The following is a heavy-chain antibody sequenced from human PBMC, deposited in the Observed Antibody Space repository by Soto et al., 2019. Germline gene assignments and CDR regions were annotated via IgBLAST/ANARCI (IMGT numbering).Heavy chain of an antibody. Sequence: PGESLKISCKGSGYSFTSYWISWVRQMPGKGLEWMGRIDPSDSYTNYSPSFQGHVTISADKSISTAYLQWSSLKASDTAMYYCARATYGDYVRSDYYYGMDVWGQGTTVTVSS. CDR3: ARATYGDYVRSDYYYGMDV. CDR2: IDPSDSYT. J-gene: IGHJ6*02. CDR1: GYSFTSYW. D-gene: IGHD4-17*01. V-gene: IGHV5-10-1*01.